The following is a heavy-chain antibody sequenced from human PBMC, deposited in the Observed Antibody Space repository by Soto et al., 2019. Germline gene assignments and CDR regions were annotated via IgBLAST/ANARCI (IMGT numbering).Heavy chain of an antibody. CDR2: VTDNGRST. CDR3: AKGRATTTAFDY. J-gene: IGHJ4*02. Sequence: GGSLRLSCAASGFTFSRDGMSWVRQAPGKGLEWVSLVTDNGRSTYYADSVKGRFTISRDNTKNTLFLQMNSLRAEDTAVYYCAKGRATTTAFDYWGQGALVTVS. V-gene: IGHV3-23*01. D-gene: IGHD4-17*01. CDR1: GFTFSRDG.